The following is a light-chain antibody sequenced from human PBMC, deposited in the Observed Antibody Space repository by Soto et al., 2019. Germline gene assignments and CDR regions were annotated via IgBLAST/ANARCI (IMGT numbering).Light chain of an antibody. CDR1: QGVGST. V-gene: IGKV3-15*01. J-gene: IGKJ1*01. CDR3: QQYNQWPPWT. CDR2: DAY. Sequence: EIVMTQSPATLSVSPGERVTLSCRASQGVGSTLAWYRQQPGQAPRLLIYDAYIRATGVPARFSGSGSGTEFTLTISSLQSEDFAVYYCQQYNQWPPWTFGQGTKVEIK.